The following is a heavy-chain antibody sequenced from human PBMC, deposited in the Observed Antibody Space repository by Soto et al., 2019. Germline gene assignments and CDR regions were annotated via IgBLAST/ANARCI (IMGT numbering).Heavy chain of an antibody. CDR3: ARVDDILTGPDY. J-gene: IGHJ4*02. Sequence: SETLSLTCTVSGGSISSGDYYWSWIRQPPGRGLEWIGYIYYSGSTYYNPSLKSRVTISVDTSKNQFSLKLSSVTAADTAVYYCARVDDILTGPDYWGQGTLVTVSS. V-gene: IGHV4-30-4*01. CDR1: GGSISSGDYY. CDR2: IYYSGST. D-gene: IGHD3-9*01.